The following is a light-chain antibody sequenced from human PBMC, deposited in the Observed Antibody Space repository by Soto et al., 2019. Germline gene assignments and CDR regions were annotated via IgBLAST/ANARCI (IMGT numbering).Light chain of an antibody. CDR3: QRRMNSPLT. CDR2: GAS. Sequence: ELVLTQSPATLSFSPGERATLSCRASHSVSKNYLAWYQQKPGQAPRLLLYGASNRATGIPDRFSGSGSETDFTLTIRNLEPEDFSVYYRQRRMNSPLTFGQGTRLEIK. V-gene: IGKV3-11*01. CDR1: HSVSKNY. J-gene: IGKJ5*01.